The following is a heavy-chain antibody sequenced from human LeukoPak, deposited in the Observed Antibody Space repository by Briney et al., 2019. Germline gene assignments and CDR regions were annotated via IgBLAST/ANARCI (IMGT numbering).Heavy chain of an antibody. D-gene: IGHD2-8*01. Sequence: PGGSLRLSCAASGFTFSSYILSWVRQAPGKGLEWVSSISGSGDPRYYADSVKGRFTISRDNSRDTLYLQMNTLRAEDTAVYFCAKLYLSGPFVYWGQGTPVTVSP. CDR1: GFTFSSYI. CDR3: AKLYLSGPFVY. J-gene: IGHJ4*02. V-gene: IGHV3-23*01. CDR2: ISGSGDPR.